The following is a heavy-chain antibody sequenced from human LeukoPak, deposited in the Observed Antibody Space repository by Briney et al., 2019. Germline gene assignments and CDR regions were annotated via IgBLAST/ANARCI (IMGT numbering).Heavy chain of an antibody. CDR2: ISWNSGGI. Sequence: GGSLRLSCAASGFTFDDYAMHWVRQAPGKGLEWVSGISWNSGGIGYADSVKGRFTISRDNAKNSLYLQMNSLRAEDTALYYCAKDLGYNVDTAMVVDYWGQGTLVTVSS. CDR1: GFTFDDYA. V-gene: IGHV3-9*01. J-gene: IGHJ4*02. D-gene: IGHD5-18*01. CDR3: AKDLGYNVDTAMVVDY.